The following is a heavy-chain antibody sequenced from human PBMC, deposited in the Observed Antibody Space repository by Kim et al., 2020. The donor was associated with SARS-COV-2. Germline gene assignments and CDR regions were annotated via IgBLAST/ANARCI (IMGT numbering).Heavy chain of an antibody. CDR1: GYSFTTYW. V-gene: IGHV5-51*01. CDR2: IYPSDSDT. Sequence: ESLKISCKGSGYSFTTYWIAWVRQMPGKGLEWMGIIYPSDSDTTYSPSFQGQVTISVDKSTTTAYLHWTSLKASDTAMYYCARHGGNDGFGPWGQGTLVTVSS. J-gene: IGHJ5*02. D-gene: IGHD1-1*01. CDR3: ARHGGNDGFGP.